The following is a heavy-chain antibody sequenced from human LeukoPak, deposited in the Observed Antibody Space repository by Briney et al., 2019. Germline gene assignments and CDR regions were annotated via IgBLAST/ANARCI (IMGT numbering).Heavy chain of an antibody. D-gene: IGHD1-26*01. J-gene: IGHJ4*02. V-gene: IGHV1-3*01. CDR2: INAGNGNT. CDR3: AGVGFLDY. CDR1: GYTFTSYA. Sequence: ASVKVSCKASGYTFTSYAMHWVRQAPGQRLEWMGWINAGNGNTKYSQKFQGRVTITRDTSASTAYMELSSQRSEDTAVYYCAGVGFLDYWGQGTLVTVSS.